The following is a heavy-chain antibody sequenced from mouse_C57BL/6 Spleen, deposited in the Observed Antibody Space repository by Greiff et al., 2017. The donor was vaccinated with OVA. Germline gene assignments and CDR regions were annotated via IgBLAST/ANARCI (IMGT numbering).Heavy chain of an antibody. V-gene: IGHV1-61*01. CDR2: IYPSDSET. D-gene: IGHD2-2*01. CDR3: ARNGYPYYFDY. CDR1: GYTFTSYW. Sequence: QVQLQQPGAELVRPGSSVKLSCKASGYTFTSYWMDWVKQRPGQGLEWIGNIYPSDSETHYNQKFKDKATLTVDKSSSTAYMQLSSLTSEDSAVYYCARNGYPYYFDYWGQGTTLTVSS. J-gene: IGHJ2*01.